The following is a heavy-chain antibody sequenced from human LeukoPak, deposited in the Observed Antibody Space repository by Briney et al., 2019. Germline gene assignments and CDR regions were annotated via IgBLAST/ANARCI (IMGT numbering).Heavy chain of an antibody. J-gene: IGHJ3*02. V-gene: IGHV3-74*01. CDR1: GFTFNTYH. Sequence: PGGSLRLSCAASGFTFNTYHMHWVRQAPGKGLVWVSYINGDGTITNYAGSVTGRFTISKDNAKNTLYLQMNSLRAEDTAVYYCARDSSALAIGVGYYFYDAFDIWGQGTMVTVSS. D-gene: IGHD3-22*01. CDR3: ARDSSALAIGVGYYFYDAFDI. CDR2: INGDGTIT.